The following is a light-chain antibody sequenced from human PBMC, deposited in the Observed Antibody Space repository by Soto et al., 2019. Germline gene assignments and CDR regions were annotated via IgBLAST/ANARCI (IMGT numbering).Light chain of an antibody. CDR2: GVS. J-gene: IGKJ1*01. CDR1: QPVNNN. V-gene: IGKV3-15*01. Sequence: IDMTQSPATLSASPWDRATLSCRASQPVNNNLAWYQQKPGQAPRLLIYGVSTRATGISARFIGSGSGTDFTLTISRLEPEDFAVYYCQQYGSSPRTFGQGTKVDIK. CDR3: QQYGSSPRT.